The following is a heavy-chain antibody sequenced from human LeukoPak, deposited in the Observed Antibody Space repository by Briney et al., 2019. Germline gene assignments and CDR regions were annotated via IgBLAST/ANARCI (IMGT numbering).Heavy chain of an antibody. CDR3: ARGPTLKYFHH. CDR2: IYYSGTT. CDR1: GGSISSATYY. Sequence: SETLSLTCTVSGGSISSATYYWGWIRQPPGKGLEWIGTIYYSGTTYYNPSLKSRVTISVDTSKNQFSLELSSMTAADTAVYYCARGPTLKYFHHWGQGTLVSVSS. V-gene: IGHV4-39*02. J-gene: IGHJ1*01.